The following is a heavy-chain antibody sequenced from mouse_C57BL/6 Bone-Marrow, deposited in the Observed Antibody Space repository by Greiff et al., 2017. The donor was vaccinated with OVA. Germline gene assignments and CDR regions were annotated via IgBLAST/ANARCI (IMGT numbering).Heavy chain of an antibody. Sequence: LVESGPELVKPGASVKISCKASGYSFTDYNMNWVKQSNGKSLEWIGVINPNYGTTSYNQKFKGKATLTVDQSSSTAYMQLNSLTSEDSAVYYCARKVITTVVADYYAMDYWGQGTSVTVSS. D-gene: IGHD1-1*01. CDR2: INPNYGTT. J-gene: IGHJ4*01. CDR1: GYSFTDYN. CDR3: ARKVITTVVADYYAMDY. V-gene: IGHV1-39*01.